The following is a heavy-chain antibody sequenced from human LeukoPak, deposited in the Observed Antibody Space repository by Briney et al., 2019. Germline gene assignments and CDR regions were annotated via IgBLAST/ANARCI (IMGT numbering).Heavy chain of an antibody. CDR1: GGSFSGYY. CDR3: ARASGYCSSTSCYGVFHRNWFDP. Sequence: ASETLSLTCAVYGGSFSGYYWSWIRQPPGKGLEWIGEINHSGSTNYNPSLKSRVTISVDTSKNQFSLKLGSVTAADTAVYYCARASGYCSSTSCYGVFHRNWFDPWGQGTLVTVSS. D-gene: IGHD2-2*01. J-gene: IGHJ5*02. CDR2: INHSGST. V-gene: IGHV4-34*01.